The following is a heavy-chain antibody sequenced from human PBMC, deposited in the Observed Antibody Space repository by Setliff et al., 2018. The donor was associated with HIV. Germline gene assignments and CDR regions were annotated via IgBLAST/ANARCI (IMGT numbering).Heavy chain of an antibody. CDR1: GYSISSGYY. J-gene: IGHJ2*01. V-gene: IGHV4-38-2*01. CDR2: IYHSGST. Sequence: SETLSLTCAVSGYSISSGYYWGWIRQPPGKGLEWIGSIYHSGSTYYNPSLKSRVTISVETSKNQFSLKLTSVTAADTATYFCSRGPPFDRWGRGTLVTVSS. CDR3: SRGPPFDR.